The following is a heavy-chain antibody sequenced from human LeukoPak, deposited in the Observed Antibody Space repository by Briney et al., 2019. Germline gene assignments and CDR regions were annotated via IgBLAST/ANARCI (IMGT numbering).Heavy chain of an antibody. CDR1: GGSISSGSYY. CDR2: IYTSGST. V-gene: IGHV4-61*02. CDR3: ARELSQGYCSSTSCTDAFDI. Sequence: SQTLSLTCTVSGGSISSGSYYWSWIRQPAGKGLEWIGRIYTSGSTNYNPSLKSRVTISVDTSKNQFSLKLSSVTAADTAVYYCARELSQGYCSSTSCTDAFDIWGQGTMVTVSS. J-gene: IGHJ3*02. D-gene: IGHD2-2*01.